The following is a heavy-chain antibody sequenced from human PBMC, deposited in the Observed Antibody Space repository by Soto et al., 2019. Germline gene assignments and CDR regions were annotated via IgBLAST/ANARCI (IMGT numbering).Heavy chain of an antibody. D-gene: IGHD3-22*01. CDR2: IYSGGST. CDR1: GFNVSSNY. CDR3: ARDRVESGYPEYFQH. Sequence: PGGSLRLSCAASGFNVSSNYMSWVRQAPGKGLEWVSVIYSGGSTYYADSVKGRFTISRDNSKNTLYLQMNSLRAEDTAVYYCARDRVESGYPEYFQHWGQGTLVTVSS. J-gene: IGHJ1*01. V-gene: IGHV3-53*01.